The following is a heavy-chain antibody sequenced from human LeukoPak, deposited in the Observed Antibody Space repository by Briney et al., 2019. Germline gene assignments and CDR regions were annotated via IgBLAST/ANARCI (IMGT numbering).Heavy chain of an antibody. V-gene: IGHV1-69*13. CDR1: GGTFSSYA. CDR3: ARVFEIAVAGTSDY. D-gene: IGHD6-19*01. CDR2: IIPIFGTA. Sequence: VASVKVSCKASGGTFSSYAISWVRQAPGQGLEWMGAIIPIFGTANYAQKFQGRVTITADESTSTAYMELSSLRSEDTAVYYCARVFEIAVAGTSDYWGQGTLVTVSS. J-gene: IGHJ4*02.